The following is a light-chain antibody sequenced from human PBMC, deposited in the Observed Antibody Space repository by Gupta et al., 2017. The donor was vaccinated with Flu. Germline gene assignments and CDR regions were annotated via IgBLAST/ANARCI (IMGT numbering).Light chain of an antibody. CDR3: QQYNTWYT. V-gene: IGKV3-15*01. CDR2: DAS. Sequence: EVVMTQSPATLSVSPGERASLSCRASQSVSSKLAWYQQKPGQAPRLLIYDASSRATGIPARFSGSGSGTEFTLTSSGLQSEDFAVYYCQQYNTWYTFGQGTKLQIK. CDR1: QSVSSK. J-gene: IGKJ2*01.